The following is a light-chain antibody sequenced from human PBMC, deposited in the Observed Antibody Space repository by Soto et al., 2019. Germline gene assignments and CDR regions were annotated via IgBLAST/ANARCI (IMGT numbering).Light chain of an antibody. Sequence: EIVLTQTPGTLSLSPGERATLSCRASQSVTSSHLAWYQQKPGQAPRLLIYGASTRATGIPDRFSGSGSDTDFSLTIRRLDPEDFAMYYCQQYGTSPPLTFGGGTKVEIK. V-gene: IGKV3-20*01. CDR1: QSVTSSH. CDR2: GAS. J-gene: IGKJ4*01. CDR3: QQYGTSPPLT.